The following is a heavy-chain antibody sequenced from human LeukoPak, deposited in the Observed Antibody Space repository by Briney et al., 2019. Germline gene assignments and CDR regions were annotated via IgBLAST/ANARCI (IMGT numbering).Heavy chain of an antibody. D-gene: IGHD1-26*01. V-gene: IGHV3-30*03. CDR2: ISYDGSDK. J-gene: IGHJ4*02. CDR1: GFTFSSYG. CDR3: ASGSYSTGDY. Sequence: GGSLRLSCAASGFTFSSYGMHWVRQAPGKGLEWVAVISYDGSDKYFADSVKGRFTISRDNSKNTLYLQMNSLRAEDTAVYYCASGSYSTGDYWGQGTLVTVSS.